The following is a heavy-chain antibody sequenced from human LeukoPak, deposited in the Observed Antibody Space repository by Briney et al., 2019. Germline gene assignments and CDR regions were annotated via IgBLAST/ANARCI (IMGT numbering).Heavy chain of an antibody. D-gene: IGHD5-18*01. CDR1: GFTFSSYA. V-gene: IGHV3-23*01. J-gene: IGHJ4*02. CDR2: ISGSGGST. Sequence: GGSLRLSCAASGFTFSSYAMSWVRQAPGKGLEWVSAISGSGGSTYYADSVKGRFTISRDNSKNTLYLQMNSPRAEDTAVYYCATLGVIGGYSYGTQATDYWGQGTLVTVSS. CDR3: ATLGVIGGYSYGTQATDY.